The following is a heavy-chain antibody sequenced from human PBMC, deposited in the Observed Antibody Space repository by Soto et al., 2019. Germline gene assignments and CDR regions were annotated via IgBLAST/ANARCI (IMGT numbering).Heavy chain of an antibody. J-gene: IGHJ4*02. D-gene: IGHD2-21*02. CDR3: ARIPRLAYCGGDCYSPYFDY. V-gene: IGHV2-26*01. CDR2: IFSNDEK. Sequence: QVTLKESGPVLVKPTETLTLTCTVSGFSLSNARMGVSWIRQPPGKALEWLAHIFSNDEKSYSTSLKSRLTIPKYTSKSPVVLTLTNVDPVDTATYYCARIPRLAYCGGDCYSPYFDYWGQGTLVTVSS. CDR1: GFSLSNARMG.